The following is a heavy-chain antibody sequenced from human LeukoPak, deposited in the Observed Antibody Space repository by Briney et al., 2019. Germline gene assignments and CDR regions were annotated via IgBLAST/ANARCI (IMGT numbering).Heavy chain of an antibody. CDR3: ALLAVASDFDY. CDR1: GFPFSIYE. Sequence: GGSLRLSCAVPGFPFSIYEMNWVRQAPGKGLEWVSNIGSSGTTRYYADSVKGRFSISRDNAKNSLYLQMNSLRVEDTGAYYCALLAVASDFDYWGQGALVTVSS. D-gene: IGHD6-19*01. J-gene: IGHJ4*02. V-gene: IGHV3-48*03. CDR2: IGSSGTTR.